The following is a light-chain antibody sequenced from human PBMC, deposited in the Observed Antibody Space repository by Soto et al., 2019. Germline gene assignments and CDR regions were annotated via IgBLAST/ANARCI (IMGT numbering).Light chain of an antibody. Sequence: DIQMTQSTSSLSASVGDRVIITCRASQSISTWLAWHQQKPGKAPKLLISKASSLESGVPSRFSGSGSGTEFTLTISSLQPDDFATYYCQQYNSFRAFGQGTRLEIK. CDR3: QQYNSFRA. CDR2: KAS. V-gene: IGKV1-5*03. J-gene: IGKJ5*01. CDR1: QSISTW.